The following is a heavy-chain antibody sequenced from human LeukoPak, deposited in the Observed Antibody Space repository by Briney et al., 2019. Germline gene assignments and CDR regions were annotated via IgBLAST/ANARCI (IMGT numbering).Heavy chain of an antibody. CDR1: GYTFTSYG. CDR2: ISAYNGNT. V-gene: IGHV1-18*01. CDR3: ARDKVRYDFWSGYSPDEYYYYGMDV. J-gene: IGHJ6*02. Sequence: GASVKASCKASGYTFTSYGISWVRQAPGQGLEWMGWISAYNGNTNYAQKLQGRVTMTTDTSTSTAYMELRSLRSDDTAVYYCARDKVRYDFWSGYSPDEYYYYGMDVWGQGTTVTVSS. D-gene: IGHD3-3*01.